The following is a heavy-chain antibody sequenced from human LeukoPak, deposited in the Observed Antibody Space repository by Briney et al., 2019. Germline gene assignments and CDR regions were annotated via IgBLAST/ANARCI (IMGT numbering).Heavy chain of an antibody. CDR2: IYYSGST. CDR3: ARTPLYYYDSSGYYEDY. V-gene: IGHV4-39*01. CDR1: GGSISSSSYY. Sequence: PSETLSLTCTVSGGSISSSSYYWGWIRQPPGKGLEWIGSIYYSGSTYYNPSLKSRVTISVDTSKNQFTLKLSSVTAADTAVYYCARTPLYYYDSSGYYEDYWGQGTLVTVSS. D-gene: IGHD3-22*01. J-gene: IGHJ4*02.